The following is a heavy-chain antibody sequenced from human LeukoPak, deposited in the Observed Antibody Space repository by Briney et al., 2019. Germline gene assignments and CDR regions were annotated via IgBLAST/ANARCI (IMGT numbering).Heavy chain of an antibody. D-gene: IGHD6-13*01. CDR1: GFSLSTRGVG. Sequence: SGPTLVKPTQTLTLTCTFSGFSLSTRGVGVGWIRQPPGKALEWIGYIYYSGSTNYNPSLKCRVTISVDTSKNQFSLKLSSVPAADTAVYYCARGYSSSWYFHWFDPWGQGTLVTVSS. V-gene: IGHV4-61*08. CDR2: IYYSGST. CDR3: ARGYSSSWYFHWFDP. J-gene: IGHJ5*02.